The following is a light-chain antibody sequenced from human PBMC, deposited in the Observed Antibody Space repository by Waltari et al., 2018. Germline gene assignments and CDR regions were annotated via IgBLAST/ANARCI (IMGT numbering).Light chain of an antibody. CDR2: TGS. V-gene: IGKV1-12*01. Sequence: IQMTQSPSSVSAFVGDRVIITCRASQGIGSSFAWYQQRPGKVPHLLIYTGSTWQDGVPYRFSGSGSETEFTLTISSVQPEDSATYYCQHAKSCPLTFGPGTKVAI. CDR1: QGIGSS. J-gene: IGKJ3*01. CDR3: QHAKSCPLT.